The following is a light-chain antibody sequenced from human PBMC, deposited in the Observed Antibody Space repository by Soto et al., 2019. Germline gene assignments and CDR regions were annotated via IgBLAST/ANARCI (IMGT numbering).Light chain of an antibody. CDR1: QRLLHSNGNIF. CDR2: LGF. Sequence: EIVMTQSPPSLTVTPGEPASISCRSSQRLLHSNGNIFLDWYLQRPGQSPQLLIYLGFNRASGVPDRVSGNVAGTDFTLKISRVEAEDVGVYYCRQALLTPYTFGQGTKLEIK. CDR3: RQALLTPYT. V-gene: IGKV2-28*01. J-gene: IGKJ2*01.